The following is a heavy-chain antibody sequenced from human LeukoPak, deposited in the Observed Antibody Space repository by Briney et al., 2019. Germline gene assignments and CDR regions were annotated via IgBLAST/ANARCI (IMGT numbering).Heavy chain of an antibody. CDR1: GFTFDDYA. CDR2: ISWNSGSI. CDR3: AKIDRYDFWSGYYFDY. Sequence: GGSLRLSCAASGFTFDDYAMHWVRQAPGKGLEWVSGISWNSGSIGCADSVKGRFTISRDNAKNSLYLQMNSLRAEDTALYYCAKIDRYDFWSGYYFDYWGQGTLVTVSS. D-gene: IGHD3-3*01. J-gene: IGHJ4*02. V-gene: IGHV3-9*01.